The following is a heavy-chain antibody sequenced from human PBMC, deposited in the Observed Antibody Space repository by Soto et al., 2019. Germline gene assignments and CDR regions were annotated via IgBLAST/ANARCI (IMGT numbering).Heavy chain of an antibody. D-gene: IGHD4-4*01. CDR1: GGSVSSGSYY. J-gene: IGHJ4*02. Sequence: QVQLQESGPGLVKPSETLSLTCTVSGGSVSSGSYYWSWIRQPPGKGLEWIGYISNSGSTKYNSSLKSRVAISVDTSKNQFSLKLSSVTAADTDVYYCARDGYSNFDYWGQGTLVTVSS. CDR2: ISNSGST. CDR3: ARDGYSNFDY. V-gene: IGHV4-61*01.